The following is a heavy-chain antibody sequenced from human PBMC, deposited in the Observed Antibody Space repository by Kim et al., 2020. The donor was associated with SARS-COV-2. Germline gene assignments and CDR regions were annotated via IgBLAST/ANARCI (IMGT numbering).Heavy chain of an antibody. Sequence: GGSLRLSCAASDFTVADKYLKWVRQAPGKGLDWVAVIYVGGDTYYSDSVKGGLTISRDRSKDSLYLQMNNLRAEETAVYYCARERQSYHGSQFDLWGRGTLVTVSS. CDR3: ARERQSYHGSQFDL. J-gene: IGHJ2*01. D-gene: IGHD3-10*01. V-gene: IGHV3-66*01. CDR2: IYVGGDT. CDR1: DFTVADKY.